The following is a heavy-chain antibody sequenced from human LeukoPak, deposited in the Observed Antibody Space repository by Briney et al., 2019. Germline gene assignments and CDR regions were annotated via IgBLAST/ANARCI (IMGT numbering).Heavy chain of an antibody. Sequence: PGGSLRLSCAASRFTFSTYAMHWVRQAPGKGLDWVAVISYDGSNKYYADSVRGRFTISRDNSKNTLYLQMNSLRADDMAVYYCARDRDYYDSSGYLDYWGQGTLVTVSS. CDR1: RFTFSTYA. D-gene: IGHD3-22*01. V-gene: IGHV3-30*04. CDR2: ISYDGSNK. CDR3: ARDRDYYDSSGYLDY. J-gene: IGHJ4*02.